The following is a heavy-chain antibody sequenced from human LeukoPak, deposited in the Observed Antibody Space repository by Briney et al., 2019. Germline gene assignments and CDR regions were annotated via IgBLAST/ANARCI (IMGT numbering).Heavy chain of an antibody. V-gene: IGHV3-48*01. CDR2: INNSGNSV. Sequence: GGSLRLSCAASGFTFSSYSMNWVRQAPGKGLGWISYINNSGNSVKYADSVKGRFTISRDNAKNSLYLQMNNVRAEDTAVYYCARNGGSPDYWGQGTLVTVSS. CDR1: GFTFSSYS. CDR3: ARNGGSPDY. D-gene: IGHD1-26*01. J-gene: IGHJ4*02.